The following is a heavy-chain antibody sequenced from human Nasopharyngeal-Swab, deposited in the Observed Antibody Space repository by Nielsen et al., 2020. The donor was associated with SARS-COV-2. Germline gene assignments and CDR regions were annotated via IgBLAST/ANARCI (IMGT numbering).Heavy chain of an antibody. CDR1: GFTFSSYS. V-gene: IGHV3-21*04. CDR2: ISSSSSYI. CDR3: AKDRDSGDDSDDYYHYYGMDV. J-gene: IGHJ6*02. D-gene: IGHD5-12*01. Sequence: GESLKISCAASGFTFSSYSMNWVRQAPGKGLEWVSSISSSSSYIHYADSVKGRFTISRDNSKNTVSLQMNSLRAEDTAIYYCAKDRDSGDDSDDYYHYYGMDVWGQGTTVTVSS.